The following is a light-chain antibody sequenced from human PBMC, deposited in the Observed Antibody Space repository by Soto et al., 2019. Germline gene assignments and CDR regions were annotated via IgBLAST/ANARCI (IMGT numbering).Light chain of an antibody. J-gene: IGKJ1*01. CDR2: ATS. V-gene: IGKV3-20*01. CDR1: QSVSSSY. CDR3: HQFGYSPRT. Sequence: EIVLTQSPGTLSLTPGDRATLSCRASQSVSSSYLAWYQQTHVQAHRPLIFATSRRATDIPDRFSGSGSGTDGTIAIRRLEPEDFAVYDCHQFGYSPRTFGQGTKVDIK.